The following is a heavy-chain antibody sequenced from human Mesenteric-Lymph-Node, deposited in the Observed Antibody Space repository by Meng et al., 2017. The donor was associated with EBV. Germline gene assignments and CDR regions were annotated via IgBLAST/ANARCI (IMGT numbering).Heavy chain of an antibody. D-gene: IGHD6-13*01. CDR1: GFSLTTNAVG. CDR2: IYWDDDK. Sequence: QITLKESGPTLVKPTQTLTMTCTFSGFSLTTNAVGVGWIRQTPGKALEWLAIIYWDDDKRYSPSLKNRLTITKDTSKNQVVLTMTNMDPVDTATYYCAHTTYSISCFEYWGQGTLVTVS. V-gene: IGHV2-5*02. J-gene: IGHJ4*02. CDR3: AHTTYSISCFEY.